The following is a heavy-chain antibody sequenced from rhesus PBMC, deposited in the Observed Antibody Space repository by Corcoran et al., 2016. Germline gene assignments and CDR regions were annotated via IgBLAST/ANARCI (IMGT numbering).Heavy chain of an antibody. J-gene: IGHJ5-1*01. D-gene: IGHD4-17*01. CDR1: GYSISSGYG. CDR3: VRHPEHANFEYRFPV. CDR2: IGGSAATT. Sequence: QGQLQESGPGLVKPSETPSLICSVSGYSISSGYGWSWIRQPPGRGLAWIGYIGGSAATTNHNPSLKSRGTSSKHTTKNQFSLKLTSVVAADTAVYYCVRHPEHANFEYRFPVWGAGVLVTVSS. V-gene: IGHV4-127*01.